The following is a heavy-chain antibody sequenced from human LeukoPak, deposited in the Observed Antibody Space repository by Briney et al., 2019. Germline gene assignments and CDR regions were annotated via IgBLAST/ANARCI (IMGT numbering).Heavy chain of an antibody. CDR2: YSGST. D-gene: IGHD6-19*01. J-gene: IGHJ4*02. V-gene: IGHV4-59*08. CDR1: GGSISTYY. CDR3: ARHGGGWSFDY. Sequence: PSETLSLTCTVSGGSISTYYWSWIRQPLGKRLEWIGYYSGSTNYNPSLKSRVTISGDTSKNHFSLKLTSVTAADTAVYYCARHGGGWSFDYWGQGTLVTVSS.